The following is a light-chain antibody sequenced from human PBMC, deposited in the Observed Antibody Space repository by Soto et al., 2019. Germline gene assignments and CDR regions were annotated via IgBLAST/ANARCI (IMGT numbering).Light chain of an antibody. CDR3: CSYAASNNFYFV. J-gene: IGLJ3*02. Sequence: QSALTQPPSASGSPGQSVTISCTGTSSDVGGYNYVSWYQQYPGRAPKLLIYEVTKRPSGVPDRFSGSKSGNTASLTVSGLQAEDEAAYYCCSYAASNNFYFVFGGGTKLTVL. CDR2: EVT. V-gene: IGLV2-8*01. CDR1: SSDVGGYNY.